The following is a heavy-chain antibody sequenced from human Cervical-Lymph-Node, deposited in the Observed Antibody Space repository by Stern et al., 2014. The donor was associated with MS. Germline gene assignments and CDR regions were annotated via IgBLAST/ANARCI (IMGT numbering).Heavy chain of an antibody. CDR2: IIPIFGTA. D-gene: IGHD2-2*01. Sequence: VQLVESGAEVKKPGSSVKVSCKASGGTFSSYAISWVRQAPGQGLEWMGGIIPIFGTANYAQKFQGRVTITADESTSTAYMELSSLRSEDTAVYYCARRGYCSSTSCRYYYGMDVWGQGTTVTVSS. CDR1: GGTFSSYA. CDR3: ARRGYCSSTSCRYYYGMDV. V-gene: IGHV1-69*01. J-gene: IGHJ6*02.